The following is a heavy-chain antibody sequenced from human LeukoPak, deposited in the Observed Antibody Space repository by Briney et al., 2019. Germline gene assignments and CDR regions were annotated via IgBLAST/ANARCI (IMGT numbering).Heavy chain of an antibody. Sequence: ASVKVSCKASGYTFTSYYMHWVRQAPGQGFEWMGIINPSGGSTSYAQKFQGRVTMTRDTSTSTVYMELSSLRSEDTAVYYCARTHYCSGGSCYYVFDYWGQGTLVTVSS. D-gene: IGHD2-15*01. CDR2: INPSGGST. V-gene: IGHV1-46*01. J-gene: IGHJ4*02. CDR1: GYTFTSYY. CDR3: ARTHYCSGGSCYYVFDY.